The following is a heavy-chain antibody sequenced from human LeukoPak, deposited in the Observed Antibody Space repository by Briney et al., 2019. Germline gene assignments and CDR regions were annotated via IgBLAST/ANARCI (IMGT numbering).Heavy chain of an antibody. J-gene: IGHJ3*02. CDR1: GGSFSGYY. CDR2: IYHSGST. CDR3: ARAKGNYYDSSGYTNAFDI. V-gene: IGHV4-34*01. Sequence: SETLSLTCAVYGGSFSGYYWSWIRQPPGKGLEWIGYIYHSGSTYYNPSLKSRVTISVDRSKDQFSLKLSSVTAADTAVYYCARAKGNYYDSSGYTNAFDIWGQGTMVTVSS. D-gene: IGHD3-22*01.